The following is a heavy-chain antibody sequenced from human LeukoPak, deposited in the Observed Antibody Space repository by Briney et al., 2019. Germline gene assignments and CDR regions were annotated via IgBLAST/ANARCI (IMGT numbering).Heavy chain of an antibody. Sequence: SETLSLTCTVSGGSMSSYYWNWIRQPPGKKLEWIGYIYYSGDTNYNPSLQSRVTISVDTSKNQFSLKLSSVTAADTAVYYCARGRSGFGGNSDSWGQGTLVTVSS. CDR2: IYYSGDT. V-gene: IGHV4-59*01. J-gene: IGHJ4*02. CDR3: ARGRSGFGGNSDS. D-gene: IGHD4-23*01. CDR1: GGSMSSYY.